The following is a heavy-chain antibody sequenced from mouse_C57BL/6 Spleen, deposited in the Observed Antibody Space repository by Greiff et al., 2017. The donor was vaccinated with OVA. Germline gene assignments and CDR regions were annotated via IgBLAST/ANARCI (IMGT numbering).Heavy chain of an antibody. Sequence: VQLQQPGAELVKPGASVKLSCKASGYTFTSYWMQWVKQRPGQGLEWIGEIDPSDSYTNYNQKFKGKATLTVDTSSSTAYMQLSSLTSEDSAVDYCARLGDYDGGFAYWGQGTLVTVSA. V-gene: IGHV1-50*01. D-gene: IGHD2-4*01. CDR2: IDPSDSYT. J-gene: IGHJ3*01. CDR1: GYTFTSYW. CDR3: ARLGDYDGGFAY.